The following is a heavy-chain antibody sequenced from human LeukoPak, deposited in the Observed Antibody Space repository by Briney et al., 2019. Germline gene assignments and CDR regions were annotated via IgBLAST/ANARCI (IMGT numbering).Heavy chain of an antibody. J-gene: IGHJ6*03. CDR1: GGSFSGHY. CDR2: INHSGST. D-gene: IGHD6-6*01. V-gene: IGHV4-34*01. CDR3: ARRGSSAFYYPYYMDV. Sequence: PSETLSLTCAVYGGSFSGHYWSWIRQPPGKGLEWIGEINHSGSTNYNPSLKSRVTISVDTSKNQFSLRLSSVTAADTAVYYCARRGSSAFYYPYYMDVWGKGTTVTVSS.